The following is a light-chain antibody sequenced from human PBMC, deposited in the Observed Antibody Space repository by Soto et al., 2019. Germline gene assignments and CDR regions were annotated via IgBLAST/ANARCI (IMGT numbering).Light chain of an antibody. CDR3: SSYISSSTVV. V-gene: IGLV2-14*01. CDR2: EVS. Sequence: QSALTQPASVSGSPGQSSTISCTGTSSDVGGYNYVSWYQQHPGKAPKLMISEVSNRPSGVSNRFSGSKSGNTASLTISGLRAEDAADYYCSSYISSSTVVFGGGTQLTVL. J-gene: IGLJ2*01. CDR1: SSDVGGYNY.